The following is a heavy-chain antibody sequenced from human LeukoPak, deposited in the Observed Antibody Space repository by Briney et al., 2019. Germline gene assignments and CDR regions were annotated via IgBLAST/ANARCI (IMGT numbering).Heavy chain of an antibody. D-gene: IGHD2-8*02. V-gene: IGHV3-30-3*01. Sequence: GGSPRLSCAASGFTFSSYAMHWVRQAPGKGLEWVAVISYDGSNKYYADSVKGRFTISRDNSKNTLYLQMNSLRAEDTAVYYCAREGPGRLDYWGQGTLVTVSS. CDR3: AREGPGRLDY. J-gene: IGHJ4*02. CDR2: ISYDGSNK. CDR1: GFTFSSYA.